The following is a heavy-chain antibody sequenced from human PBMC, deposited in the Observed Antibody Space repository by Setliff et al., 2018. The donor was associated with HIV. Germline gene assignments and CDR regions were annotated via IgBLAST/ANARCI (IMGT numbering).Heavy chain of an antibody. V-gene: IGHV1-46*01. CDR3: ARVRYCSGGSCYGGEYWFDP. CDR1: GDTFTSYY. Sequence: ASVKVSCKTSGDTFTSYYIHGGRQAPGQGLEWMGVIHPSGGSTSYAQSFQDRVTMTRDTSTSTVYMELSSLRSEDTAVYYCARVRYCSGGSCYGGEYWFDPWGQGTLVTVSS. D-gene: IGHD2-15*01. CDR2: IHPSGGST. J-gene: IGHJ5*02.